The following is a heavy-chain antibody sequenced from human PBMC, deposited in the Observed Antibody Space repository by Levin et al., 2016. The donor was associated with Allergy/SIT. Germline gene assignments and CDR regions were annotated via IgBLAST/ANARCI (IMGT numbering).Heavy chain of an antibody. V-gene: IGHV1-69*06. D-gene: IGHD3-3*01. CDR2: IIPSFGTT. CDR1: GGALDTYT. Sequence: SVKVSCKASGGALDTYTISWLRLAPGRGLEWLGGIIPSFGTTDYTQTFRGRLTITADKSTTTVYMHLNSLRPDDSAIYYCAKGVAAYLFYYKDVWGNGTTVIVSS. J-gene: IGHJ6*03. CDR3: AKGVAAYLFYYKDV.